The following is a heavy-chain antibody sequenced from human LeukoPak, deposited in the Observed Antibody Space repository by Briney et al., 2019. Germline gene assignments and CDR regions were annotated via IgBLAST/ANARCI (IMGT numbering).Heavy chain of an antibody. CDR1: GGSIGNYY. CDR3: ARGRKYTSGYRVTELGSGYSDY. V-gene: IGHV4-59*01. D-gene: IGHD5-18*01. J-gene: IGHJ4*02. Sequence: SETLSLTCTVSGGSIGNYYWSWTRKPPKKGREWLGYIYYSGTTTYNPPLKSRVSKSVDTSKNQFSLKLSSVTAADTAVYYSARGRKYTSGYRVTELGSGYSDYWGQGTLVTVS. CDR2: IYYSGTT.